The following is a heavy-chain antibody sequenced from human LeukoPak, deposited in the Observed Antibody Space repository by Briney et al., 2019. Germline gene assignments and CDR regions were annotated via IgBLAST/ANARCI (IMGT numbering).Heavy chain of an antibody. J-gene: IGHJ3*02. CDR2: IRQDGSGQ. Sequence: GGSLRLSCAVSGFSFSRYWMSWVRQAPGKGLEWVASIRQDGSGQHYVDSVKGRLTISRDNAKNSLYLQVNSLRAEDTAMYYCARAYDSSGYRAFDIWGQGTMVTVSS. V-gene: IGHV3-7*04. CDR1: GFSFSRYW. D-gene: IGHD3-22*01. CDR3: ARAYDSSGYRAFDI.